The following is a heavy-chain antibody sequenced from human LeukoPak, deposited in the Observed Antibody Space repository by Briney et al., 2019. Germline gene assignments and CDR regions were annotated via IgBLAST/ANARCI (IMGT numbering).Heavy chain of an antibody. CDR2: IYYSGST. CDR3: ARKVATINPFDY. Sequence: PSETLSLTCTVSGGSISPYCWSWIRQPPGKGLEWIGYIYYSGSTNYNPSLKSRVTMSVDTSKNHFSLEPTSVTAADTAVYYCARKVATINPFDYWGQGTLVTVSS. D-gene: IGHD5-24*01. CDR1: GGSISPYC. J-gene: IGHJ4*02. V-gene: IGHV4-59*08.